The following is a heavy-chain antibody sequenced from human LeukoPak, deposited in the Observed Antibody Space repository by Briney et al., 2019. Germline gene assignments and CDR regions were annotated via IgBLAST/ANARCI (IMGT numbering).Heavy chain of an antibody. CDR2: ISGSGGST. D-gene: IGHD3-22*01. V-gene: IGHV3-23*01. Sequence: GGSLRLSCAASGFTFSSYAMSGVPQAPGRGLEWVSAISGSGGSTYYADSVKGRFTISRDNSKNTLYLQMNSLRAEDTAVYYCAKDGSITMIVVVIGAFDIWGQGTMVTVSS. CDR1: GFTFSSYA. CDR3: AKDGSITMIVVVIGAFDI. J-gene: IGHJ3*02.